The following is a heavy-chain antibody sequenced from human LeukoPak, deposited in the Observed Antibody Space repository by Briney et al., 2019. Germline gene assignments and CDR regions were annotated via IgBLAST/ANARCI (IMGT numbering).Heavy chain of an antibody. D-gene: IGHD3-22*01. CDR3: ARDRWSYDPQGGFDC. V-gene: IGHV3-7*03. Sequence: PGGSLRLSCAASGFTFSIYWMSWVRQAPGKGLEWVANIKQDGSERYYVDSVKGRFTLSRDNAKNSLYLQMNSLRAEGTAVYYCARDRWSYDPQGGFDCWGQGTLVTVSS. CDR2: IKQDGSER. CDR1: GFTFSIYW. J-gene: IGHJ4*02.